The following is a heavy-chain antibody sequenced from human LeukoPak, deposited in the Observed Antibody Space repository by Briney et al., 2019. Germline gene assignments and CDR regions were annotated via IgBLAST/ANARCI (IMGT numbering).Heavy chain of an antibody. CDR1: GFIVSNND. J-gene: IGHJ3*02. Sequence: GGSLRLSCAASGFIVSNNDMSWVRQAPGKGLEWVAVIWYDGSNKYYADSVKGRFTISRDNSKNTLYLQMNSLRAEDTAVYYCARDLNYYDSSGYTDDVFDIWGQGTMVTVSS. CDR2: IWYDGSNK. V-gene: IGHV3-33*08. D-gene: IGHD3-22*01. CDR3: ARDLNYYDSSGYTDDVFDI.